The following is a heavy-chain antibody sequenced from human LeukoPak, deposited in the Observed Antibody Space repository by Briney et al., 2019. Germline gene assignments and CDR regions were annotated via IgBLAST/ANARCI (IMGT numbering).Heavy chain of an antibody. D-gene: IGHD7-27*01. CDR1: GFTFSTDG. V-gene: IGHV3-30*18. CDR2: VSYDGSNK. CDR3: AKDWGNWGYGYYFDH. Sequence: GGSLRLSCAASGFTFSTDGIHWVRQAPGKGLEWVAVVSYDGSNKYYAGSVKGRFTISRDNSKNTLYLQMNSLRAEDTAVYYCAKDWGNWGYGYYFDHWGQGTLVTVSS. J-gene: IGHJ4*02.